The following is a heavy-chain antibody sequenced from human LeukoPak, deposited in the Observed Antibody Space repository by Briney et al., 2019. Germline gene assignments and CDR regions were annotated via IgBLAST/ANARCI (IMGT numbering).Heavy chain of an antibody. V-gene: IGHV3-66*01. Sequence: QPGRSLRLSCAASGFTFSSYAMHWVRQAPETGLEWVSLINAAGDPHYADSVKGRFTISRDTSQNTLYLQMTSLRAEDTAIYYCARSEGATVPRRHFDYWGQGTLVTVSS. CDR2: INAAGDP. D-gene: IGHD3-16*01. J-gene: IGHJ4*02. CDR1: GFTFSSYA. CDR3: ARSEGATVPRRHFDY.